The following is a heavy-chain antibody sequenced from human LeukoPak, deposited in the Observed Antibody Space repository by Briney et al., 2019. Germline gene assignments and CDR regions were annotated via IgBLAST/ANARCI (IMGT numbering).Heavy chain of an antibody. CDR2: MNPNSGNT. V-gene: IGHV1-8*02. CDR3: ATELIAARLWDWFDP. D-gene: IGHD6-6*01. CDR1: GYTFTSYD. Sequence: GASVKVSCKASGYTFTSYDINWVRQATGQGLEWMGWMNPNSGNTGYAQKFQGRVTMTEDTSTDTAYMELSSLRSEDTAVYYCATELIAARLWDWFDPWGQGTLVTVSS. J-gene: IGHJ5*02.